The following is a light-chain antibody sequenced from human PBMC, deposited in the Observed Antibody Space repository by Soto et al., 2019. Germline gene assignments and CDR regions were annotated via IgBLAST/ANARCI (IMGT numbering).Light chain of an antibody. V-gene: IGKV3-15*01. CDR1: QSVSSN. J-gene: IGKJ5*01. CDR2: GIS. CDR3: QQYTNWPLT. Sequence: EVVMTQSPATLSVSQGERATLSCRTSQSVSSNYLDWYQQQPGQAPRLLIYGISTRATGIPARFSGSWSGTEFTLTLCSLQSEDFAVYYCQQYTNWPLTFGQGTRLEIK.